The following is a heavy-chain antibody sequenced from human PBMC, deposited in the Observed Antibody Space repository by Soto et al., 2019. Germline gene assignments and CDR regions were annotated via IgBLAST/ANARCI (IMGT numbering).Heavy chain of an antibody. J-gene: IGHJ4*02. Sequence: ASVKVSCKASGGTFSSYAISWVRQAPGQGLEWMGGIIPIFGTANYAQKFQGRVTITADESTSTAYMELSSLRSEDTAVYYCASFPNCGGDCYQPPFDYWGQGTLVTVSS. V-gene: IGHV1-69*13. CDR2: IIPIFGTA. D-gene: IGHD2-21*02. CDR3: ASFPNCGGDCYQPPFDY. CDR1: GGTFSSYA.